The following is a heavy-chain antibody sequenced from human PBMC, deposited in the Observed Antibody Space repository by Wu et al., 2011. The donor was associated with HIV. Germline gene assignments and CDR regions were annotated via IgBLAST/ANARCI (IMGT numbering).Heavy chain of an antibody. Sequence: QVQLVQSGAEVKKPGASVKVSCKASGYTFTSYDINWVRQATGQGLEWMGWINPNSGGTNYAQKFQGRVTMTRDTSISTAFMELRSLRSDDTAVYYCARVGYSSGWTPYYYYYYGMDVWGQGTTVTVSS. CDR1: GYTFTSYD. D-gene: IGHD6-19*01. CDR2: INPNSGGT. V-gene: IGHV1-2*02. J-gene: IGHJ6*02. CDR3: ARVGYSSGWTPYYYYYYGMDV.